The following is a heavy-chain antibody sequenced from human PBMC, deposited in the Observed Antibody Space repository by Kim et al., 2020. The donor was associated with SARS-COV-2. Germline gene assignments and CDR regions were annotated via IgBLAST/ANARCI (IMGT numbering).Heavy chain of an antibody. Sequence: GGSLRLSCAASGFTFSSYWMHWVRQAPGKGLVWVSRINSDGSSTSYADSVKGRFTISRDNAKNTLYLQMNSLRAEDTAVYYCARAEGCSSTSCYAGIESAGWLDPWGQGTLVTVSS. J-gene: IGHJ5*02. D-gene: IGHD2-2*01. CDR2: INSDGSST. V-gene: IGHV3-74*01. CDR3: ARAEGCSSTSCYAGIESAGWLDP. CDR1: GFTFSSYW.